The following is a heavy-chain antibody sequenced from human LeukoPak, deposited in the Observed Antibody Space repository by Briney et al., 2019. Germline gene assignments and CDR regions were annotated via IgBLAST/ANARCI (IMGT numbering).Heavy chain of an antibody. J-gene: IGHJ4*02. Sequence: SETLSLTCTVSGGSISSGGYYWGWIRQHPGKGLEWIGYIYYSGSTYYNPSLKSRVTISVDTSKNQFSLKLSSVTAADTAVYYCATYLPYGDYPVDYWGQGTLVTVSS. D-gene: IGHD4-17*01. CDR2: IYYSGST. CDR1: GGSISSGGYY. CDR3: ATYLPYGDYPVDY. V-gene: IGHV4-31*03.